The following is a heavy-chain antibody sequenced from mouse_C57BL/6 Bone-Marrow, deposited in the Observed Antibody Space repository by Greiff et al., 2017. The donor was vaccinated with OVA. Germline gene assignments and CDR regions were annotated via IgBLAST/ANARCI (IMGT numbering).Heavy chain of an antibody. CDR3: ARVYDYDEGFAY. V-gene: IGHV5-4*03. CDR2: ISDGGSYT. CDR1: GFTFSSYA. J-gene: IGHJ3*01. D-gene: IGHD2-4*01. Sequence: EVMLVESGGGLVKPGGSLKLSCAASGFTFSSYAMSWVRQTPEKRLEWVATISDGGSYTYYPDNVKGRFTISRDNAKNNLYLQMSHLKSEDTAMYYCARVYDYDEGFAYWGQGTLVTVSA.